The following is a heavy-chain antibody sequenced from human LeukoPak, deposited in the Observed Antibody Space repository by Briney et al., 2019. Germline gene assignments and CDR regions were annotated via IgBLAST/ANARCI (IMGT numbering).Heavy chain of an antibody. CDR2: ISYDGSNK. CDR1: GFTFSSYG. V-gene: IGHV3-30*03. CDR3: ARGVTVDRAVITDANWFVL. D-gene: IGHD3-10*01. J-gene: IGHJ5*02. Sequence: GGSLRLSCAASGFTFSSYGMHWVRQAPGKGLEWVAVISYDGSNKYYADSVKGRFTISRDNSKNTLYLQMNSLRAEDTAVYYHARGVTVDRAVITDANWFVLGGQGPLVPVS.